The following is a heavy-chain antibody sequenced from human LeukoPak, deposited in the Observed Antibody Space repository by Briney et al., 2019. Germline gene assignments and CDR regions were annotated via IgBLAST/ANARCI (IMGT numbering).Heavy chain of an antibody. CDR3: ARQARQGVIKTDY. D-gene: IGHD3-10*01. CDR1: GFIVSSNY. J-gene: IGHJ4*02. CDR2: IYSGGST. Sequence: PGGSLRLSCAASGFIVSSNYMSWVRQAPGKGLEWVSVIYSGGSTYYADSVKGRFTISRDNSKNTLYLQMNSLRAEDTAVYYCARQARQGVIKTDYWGQGTLVTVSS. V-gene: IGHV3-66*02.